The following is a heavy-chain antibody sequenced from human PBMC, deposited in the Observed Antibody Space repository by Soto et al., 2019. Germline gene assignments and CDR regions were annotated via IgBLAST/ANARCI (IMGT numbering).Heavy chain of an antibody. CDR2: IIPIFGTA. D-gene: IGHD2-15*01. V-gene: IGHV1-69*13. CDR1: GGTFSSYA. Sequence: ASVKVSCKASGGTFSSYAISWVRQAPGQGLEWMGGIIPIFGTANYAQKFQGRVTITADESTSTAYMELSSLRSEDTAVYYCAIQGDIVVVVAASYYYYGMDVWGQGTTVTVSS. J-gene: IGHJ6*02. CDR3: AIQGDIVVVVAASYYYYGMDV.